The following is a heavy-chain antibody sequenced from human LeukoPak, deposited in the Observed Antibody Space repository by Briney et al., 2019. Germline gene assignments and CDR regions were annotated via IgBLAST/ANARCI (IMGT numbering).Heavy chain of an antibody. CDR3: ARAGTLTVTTLKY. J-gene: IGHJ4*02. Sequence: GRSLRLSCAASGFTFSSYAMHWVRQAPGKGLEWVAVISYDGSNKYYADSVKGRFTISRDNSKNTLYLQMNSLRSDDTAVYYCARAGTLTVTTLKYWGQGTLVTVSS. CDR1: GFTFSSYA. CDR2: ISYDGSNK. V-gene: IGHV3-30-3*01. D-gene: IGHD4-17*01.